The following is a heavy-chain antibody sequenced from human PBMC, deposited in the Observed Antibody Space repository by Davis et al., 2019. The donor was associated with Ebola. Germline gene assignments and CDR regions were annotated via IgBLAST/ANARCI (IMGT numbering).Heavy chain of an antibody. CDR1: GYTFTGYY. CDR3: ARDSGSYFNWFDP. V-gene: IGHV1-2*06. CDR2: INPNSGGT. D-gene: IGHD1-26*01. Sequence: ASVKVSCKASGYTFTGYYMHWVRQAPGQGLEWMGRINPNSGGTNYAQKFQGRVTMTRDTSASTAYMELSSLRSEDTAVYYCARDSGSYFNWFDPWGQGTLVTVSS. J-gene: IGHJ5*02.